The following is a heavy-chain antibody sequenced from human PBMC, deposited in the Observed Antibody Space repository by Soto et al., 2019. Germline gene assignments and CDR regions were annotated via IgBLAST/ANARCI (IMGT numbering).Heavy chain of an antibody. CDR2: IIPIFGTA. J-gene: IGHJ4*02. V-gene: IGHV1-69*13. D-gene: IGHD4-17*01. CDR1: GGTFSSYA. Sequence: SVKVSCKASGGTFSSYAISWVRQAPGQGLEWMGGIIPIFGTANYAQKFQGRVTITADESTSTAYMELSSLRSEDTAVYYCARGPDSITVTTSFDYWGQGTLVTVSS. CDR3: ARGPDSITVTTSFDY.